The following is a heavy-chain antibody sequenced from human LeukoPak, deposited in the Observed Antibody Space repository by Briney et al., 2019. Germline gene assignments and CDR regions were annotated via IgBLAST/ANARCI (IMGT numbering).Heavy chain of an antibody. Sequence: ASVKVSCKASGYTFTGYYMHWVRQAPGQGLEWMGWINPNSGGTNYAQKFQGRVTMTRDTSISTAYMELSRLRSDDTAVYYCARDRLHSWGYYYYYYMDVWGKGTTVTVSS. CDR2: INPNSGGT. CDR1: GYTFTGYY. V-gene: IGHV1-2*02. D-gene: IGHD3-16*01. CDR3: ARDRLHSWGYYYYYYMDV. J-gene: IGHJ6*03.